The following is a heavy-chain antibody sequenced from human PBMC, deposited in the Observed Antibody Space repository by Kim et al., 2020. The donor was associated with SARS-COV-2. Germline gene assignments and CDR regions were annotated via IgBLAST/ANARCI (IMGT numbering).Heavy chain of an antibody. V-gene: IGHV3-30*07. CDR3: ARDRGCSSTSCYAEGGAPLEY. J-gene: IGHJ4*02. D-gene: IGHD2-2*01. Sequence: RFTISRDNSKNTLYLQMNSLRAEDTSVYYCARDRGCSSTSCYAEGGAPLEYWGQGTQVTVSS.